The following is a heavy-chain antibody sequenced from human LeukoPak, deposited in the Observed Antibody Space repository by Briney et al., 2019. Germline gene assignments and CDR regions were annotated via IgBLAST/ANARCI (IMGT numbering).Heavy chain of an antibody. J-gene: IGHJ5*02. CDR2: IIPILGIA. Sequence: GASVTVSCKASGGTFSSYAISWVRQAPGQGLEWMGRIIPILGIANYAQKFQGRVTITADKSTSTAYMELSSLRSEDTAVYYCASAGNLGYCSGGSCPNWFDPWGQGTLVTVSS. CDR3: ASAGNLGYCSGGSCPNWFDP. D-gene: IGHD2-15*01. CDR1: GGTFSSYA. V-gene: IGHV1-69*04.